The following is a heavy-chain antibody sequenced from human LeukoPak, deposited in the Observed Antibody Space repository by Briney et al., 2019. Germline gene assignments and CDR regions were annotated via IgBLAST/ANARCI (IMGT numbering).Heavy chain of an antibody. CDR2: ITTSIDIM. Sequence: GGSLRLSCAASGFTLSSYNMNWVRQAPGKGLEWISYITTSIDIMSYADSVKGRFTISRDNAKNSLYLQMDSLRDEDTAVYYCVRDHDYYFGYWGQGILVTVSA. J-gene: IGHJ4*02. D-gene: IGHD3-16*01. CDR1: GFTLSSYN. V-gene: IGHV3-48*02. CDR3: VRDHDYYFGY.